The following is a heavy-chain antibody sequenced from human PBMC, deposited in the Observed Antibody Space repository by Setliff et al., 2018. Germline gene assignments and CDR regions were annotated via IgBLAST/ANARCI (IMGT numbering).Heavy chain of an antibody. V-gene: IGHV1-46*01. J-gene: IGHJ4*02. D-gene: IGHD3-22*01. CDR1: GYTFTRYY. CDR2: INVGGGST. Sequence: ASVKVSCKAPGYTFTRYYMYWVRQAPGQGLEWMGIINVGGGSTTYAQKFLGRVTVTTDTSTGTAYMELGSLTSDDTAIYYCARINFYVSSGYYYAPDYWGPGTLVTVSS. CDR3: ARINFYVSSGYYYAPDY.